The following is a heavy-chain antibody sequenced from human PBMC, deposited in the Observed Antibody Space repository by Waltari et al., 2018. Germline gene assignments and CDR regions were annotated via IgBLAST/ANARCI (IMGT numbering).Heavy chain of an antibody. CDR3: VGGDGCYFYYNMGV. CDR1: GGTFSTDT. V-gene: IGHV1-69*02. CDR2: IMADIYYN. J-gene: IGHJ6*03. D-gene: IGHD3-10*01. Sequence: QVQLLQSGAEVKRPGSSVRVSCKASGGTFSTDTVNWVRQAPGQGPEGMGRIMADIYYNDFALRFQGRLTITADKSTATVYMELSGLRSEDTAVYYCVGGDGCYFYYNMGVWGQGTTVTVSS.